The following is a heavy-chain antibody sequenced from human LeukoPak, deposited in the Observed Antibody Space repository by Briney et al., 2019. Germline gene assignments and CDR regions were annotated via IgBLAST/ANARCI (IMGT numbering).Heavy chain of an antibody. CDR1: GFTFDDYA. CDR2: ISWNSGSI. Sequence: GGSLRLSCAASGFTFDDYAMHGVGQAPGKGREWFSVISWNSGSIGYVDSVKGRFTISRDNAKNSLYLQMNSLRAEDTALYYCAKDFGFRRGYYYGMDVWGQGTTVTVPS. CDR3: AKDFGFRRGYYYGMDV. J-gene: IGHJ6*02. V-gene: IGHV3-9*01. D-gene: IGHD2/OR15-2a*01.